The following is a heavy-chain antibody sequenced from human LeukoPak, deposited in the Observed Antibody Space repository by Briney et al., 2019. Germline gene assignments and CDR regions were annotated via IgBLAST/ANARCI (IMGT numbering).Heavy chain of an antibody. CDR1: GFTFSSYW. D-gene: IGHD3-22*01. J-gene: IGHJ6*03. Sequence: PGGSLRLSCAASGFTFSSYWMSWVRQAPGKGLEWVANIKQDGSEKYYVDSVKGRFTISRDNAKNSLYLQMNSLRAEDTAVYYCASKNKLSSGYRYYYYYMDVWGKGTTVTVSS. V-gene: IGHV3-7*01. CDR3: ASKNKLSSGYRYYYYYMDV. CDR2: IKQDGSEK.